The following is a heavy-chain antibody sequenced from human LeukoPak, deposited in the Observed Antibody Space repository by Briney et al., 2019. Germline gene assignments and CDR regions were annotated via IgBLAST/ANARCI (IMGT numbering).Heavy chain of an antibody. D-gene: IGHD2-15*01. CDR1: GFTFSSYW. J-gene: IGHJ4*02. CDR3: ARDSGGSLDY. CDR2: VKQDESEK. Sequence: PGGSLRLSCVASGFTFSSYWMAWVRRAPGTGLEWVANVKQDESEKHYIDSVKGRFTISRDNAKNSVYLRMNSLRAEDTAVYYCARDSGGSLDYWGQGTLVSVSS. V-gene: IGHV3-7*03.